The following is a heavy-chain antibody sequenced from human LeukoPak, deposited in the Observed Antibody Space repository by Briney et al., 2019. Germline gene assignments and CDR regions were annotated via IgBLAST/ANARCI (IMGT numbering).Heavy chain of an antibody. CDR2: ISFDVGNK. CDR3: ARGRAGIAAAGFDY. Sequence: PGGSLRLSCATSGFTFSMSAIHWVRLAPGKGLDWVAVISFDVGNKFYADSVKGRFSISRDNSKNTLYLQMNSLGLDDTAVYFCARGRAGIAAAGFDYWGQGTLVTVGS. D-gene: IGHD6-13*01. V-gene: IGHV3-30-3*01. J-gene: IGHJ4*02. CDR1: GFTFSMSA.